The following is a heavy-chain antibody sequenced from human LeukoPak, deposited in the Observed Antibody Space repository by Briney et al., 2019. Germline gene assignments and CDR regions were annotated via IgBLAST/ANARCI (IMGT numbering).Heavy chain of an antibody. Sequence: GGSLRLSCAASGFTFSIYGMHWVRQAPGKGLEWVAAIIYDGSNKYYADSVKGRFTISRDNSKNTLDLQMSSLRAEDTAVYYCASGTYGSGSYYNVPFDYWGQGTLVTVSS. D-gene: IGHD3-10*01. CDR3: ASGTYGSGSYYNVPFDY. J-gene: IGHJ4*02. CDR1: GFTFSIYG. V-gene: IGHV3-30*03. CDR2: IIYDGSNK.